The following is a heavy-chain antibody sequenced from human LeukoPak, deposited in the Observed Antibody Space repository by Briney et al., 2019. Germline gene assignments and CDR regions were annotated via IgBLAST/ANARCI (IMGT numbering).Heavy chain of an antibody. CDR3: ARSRADCSSTSCYIAEYFQH. D-gene: IGHD2-2*02. CDR2: ISSSSYI. CDR1: GFTFSSYS. Sequence: PGGSLRLSCAASGFTFSSYSMNWVRQAPGKGLEWVSSISSSSYIYYADSVKGRFTISRDNAKNSLYLQMNSLRAEDTAVYYCARSRADCSSTSCYIAEYFQHWGQGTLVTVSS. J-gene: IGHJ1*01. V-gene: IGHV3-21*01.